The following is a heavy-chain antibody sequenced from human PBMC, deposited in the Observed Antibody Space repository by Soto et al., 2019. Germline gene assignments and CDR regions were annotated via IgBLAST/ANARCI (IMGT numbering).Heavy chain of an antibody. Sequence: SETLSLTCTVSGGSISSGDYYWSWIRQPPGKGLEWIGYIYYSGSTYYNPSLKSRVTISVDTSKNQFSLKLSSVTAADTAVYYCARAQVGYSYGAHRYWFDPWGQGTLVTVSS. V-gene: IGHV4-30-4*01. J-gene: IGHJ5*02. CDR1: GGSISSGDYY. D-gene: IGHD5-18*01. CDR3: ARAQVGYSYGAHRYWFDP. CDR2: IYYSGST.